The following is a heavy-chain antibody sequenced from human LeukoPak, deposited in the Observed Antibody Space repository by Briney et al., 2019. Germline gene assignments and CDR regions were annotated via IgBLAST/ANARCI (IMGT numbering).Heavy chain of an antibody. CDR1: GGSIGTFY. CDR2: IYHSGIT. CDR3: ARQGGDCRSVTTCYERRFDY. D-gene: IGHD2-2*01. V-gene: IGHV4-59*01. Sequence: SETLSLTCTVSGGSIGTFYWSWIRQPPGKGLEWIGYIYHSGITNYNPSLKSRVSISVDTSKNQFSLRLSSVTAADTAVYYCARQGGDCRSVTTCYERRFDYWGQGTLVTVSS. J-gene: IGHJ4*02.